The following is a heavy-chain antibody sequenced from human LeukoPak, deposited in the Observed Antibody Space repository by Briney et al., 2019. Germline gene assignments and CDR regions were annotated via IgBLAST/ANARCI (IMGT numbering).Heavy chain of an antibody. CDR2: IVGRGDTT. CDR1: GFRFSSYA. V-gene: IGHV3-23*01. CDR3: AKSQPAWVPAAILSGWYFDL. D-gene: IGHD2-2*02. Sequence: RGSLRLSCVASGFRFSSYAMSWVRQAPGKGLEWVSAIVGRGDTTYYADSVKGRFTISRDNSKNTLYLQMNSLRAEDTAVYYCAKSQPAWVPAAILSGWYFDLWGRGTLVTVSS. J-gene: IGHJ2*01.